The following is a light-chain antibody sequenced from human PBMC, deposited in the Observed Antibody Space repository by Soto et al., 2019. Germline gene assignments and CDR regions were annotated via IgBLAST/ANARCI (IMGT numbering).Light chain of an antibody. Sequence: DIVMTQSPDSLAVSLGERATINCKSSQSVLYSSNHKNYLAWYQQKPGQPPKLLIYWASTRESGVPDRFSGSGSGTDFTLTVSSLQAEDVAVYYCQQYYSTPPWTFGQGTKVDIK. V-gene: IGKV4-1*01. CDR3: QQYYSTPPWT. CDR1: QSVLYSSNHKNY. J-gene: IGKJ1*01. CDR2: WAS.